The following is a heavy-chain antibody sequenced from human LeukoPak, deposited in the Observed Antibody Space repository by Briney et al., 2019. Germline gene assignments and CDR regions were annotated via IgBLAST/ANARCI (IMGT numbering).Heavy chain of an antibody. Sequence: GASVKVSCKASGYTFTSYDINWVRQATGQGLEWMGWMNPNSGNTGYAQKFQGRVTMTRNTSISTAYMELSSLRSEDTAVYYCARVPSMVRGVIITGADYWGQGTLVTVSS. CDR2: MNPNSGNT. V-gene: IGHV1-8*01. J-gene: IGHJ4*02. CDR1: GYTFTSYD. CDR3: ARVPSMVRGVIITGADY. D-gene: IGHD3-10*01.